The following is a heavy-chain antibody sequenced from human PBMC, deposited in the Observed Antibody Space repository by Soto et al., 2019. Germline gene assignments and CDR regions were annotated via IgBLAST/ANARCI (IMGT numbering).Heavy chain of an antibody. CDR3: ARDLYGDSAFDI. CDR2: IWYDGSNK. CDR1: GFTVSDHY. Sequence: SLRLSFEASGFTVSDHYMSWVRQAPGKGLEWVAVIWYDGSNKYYADSVKGRFTISRDNSKNTLYLQMNSLRAEDTAVYYCARDLYGDSAFDIWGQGTMVTVSS. D-gene: IGHD4-17*01. J-gene: IGHJ3*02. V-gene: IGHV3-33*08.